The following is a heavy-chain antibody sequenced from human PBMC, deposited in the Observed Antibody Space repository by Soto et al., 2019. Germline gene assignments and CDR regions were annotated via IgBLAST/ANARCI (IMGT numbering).Heavy chain of an antibody. J-gene: IGHJ4*02. CDR2: ISYDGSDK. V-gene: IGHV3-30*18. Sequence: QVQLVESGGGVVLPGRSLRLSCAASGFTFSSYGMHWVRQAPGKGLEWVALISYDGSDKYYADSVKGRFTISRDNSKNTLYLQMNSLRAEDTAVYYCAKVGLEYWGQGTLVTVSS. CDR1: GFTFSSYG. CDR3: AKVGLEY.